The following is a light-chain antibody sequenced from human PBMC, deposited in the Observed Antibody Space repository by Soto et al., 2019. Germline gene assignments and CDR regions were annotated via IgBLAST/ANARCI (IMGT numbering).Light chain of an antibody. CDR1: SSDVGVYNY. Sequence: QSVLTQPASVSGSPGQSITISCTGTSSDVGVYNYVSWYQQHPGKAPKLIIFEVSNRPSGFSNRFSGSKSANTASLTISGLQAEDEADYYCSSYTSSSTWVFGGGTKVTVL. V-gene: IGLV2-14*01. CDR2: EVS. J-gene: IGLJ3*02. CDR3: SSYTSSSTWV.